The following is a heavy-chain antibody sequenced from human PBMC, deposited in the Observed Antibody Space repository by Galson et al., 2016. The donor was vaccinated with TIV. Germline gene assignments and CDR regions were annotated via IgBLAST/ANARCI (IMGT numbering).Heavy chain of an antibody. J-gene: IGHJ4*02. CDR1: GFTFSDHY. D-gene: IGHD1-26*01. V-gene: IGHV3-72*01. Sequence: SLRLSCAASGFTFSDHYMDWVRQAPGKGLEWVGRTRNKGHSYSTEYAASVKGRFTISRDDSKNSLYLHMNSLKTEDTAVYYCSRTSGGGYSEFDYWGQGTLVTVSS. CDR3: SRTSGGGYSEFDY. CDR2: TRNKGHSYST.